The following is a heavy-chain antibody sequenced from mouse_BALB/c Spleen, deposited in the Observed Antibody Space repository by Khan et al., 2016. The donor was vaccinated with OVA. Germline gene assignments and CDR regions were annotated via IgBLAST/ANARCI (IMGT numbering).Heavy chain of an antibody. CDR3: ARTYYSYDRYFDV. J-gene: IGHJ1*01. CDR2: INTYTGEP. D-gene: IGHD2-12*01. Sequence: QVQLQQSGPELKKPGETVKISCKASGYTFTNYGMNWVKQAPGKGLKWMGWINTYTGEPTYADDFKGRFAFSLETSASSAYLQINNLKNEDMATXFSARTYYSYDRYFDVWGAGTTVTVSS. V-gene: IGHV9-1*02. CDR1: GYTFTNYG.